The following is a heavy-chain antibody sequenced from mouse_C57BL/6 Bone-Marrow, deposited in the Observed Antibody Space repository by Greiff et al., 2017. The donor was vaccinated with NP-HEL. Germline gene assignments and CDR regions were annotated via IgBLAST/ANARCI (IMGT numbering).Heavy chain of an antibody. CDR3: AIYYDYDNYAMDY. Sequence: VQLQQSGAELARPGASVKMSCKASGYTFTSYTMHWVKQRPGQGLEWIGYINPSSGYTKYNQKFKDKATLTADKSSSTAYMQLSSLTSEDSAVYYPAIYYDYDNYAMDYWGQGTSVTVSS. D-gene: IGHD2-4*01. CDR2: INPSSGYT. CDR1: GYTFTSYT. V-gene: IGHV1-4*01. J-gene: IGHJ4*01.